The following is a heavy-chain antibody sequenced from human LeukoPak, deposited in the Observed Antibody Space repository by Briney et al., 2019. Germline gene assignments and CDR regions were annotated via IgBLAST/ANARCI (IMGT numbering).Heavy chain of an antibody. CDR2: INPNGGAT. J-gene: IGHJ4*02. CDR1: GYTFTGYY. CDR3: ANRIVGGLGSDD. V-gene: IGHV1-2*02. D-gene: IGHD1-26*01. Sequence: GASVKVSCKASGYTFTGYYMHWVRQAPGQGLEWMGWINPNGGATNYAQKFQGRVTMTRDTSINTAYMELGGLRSDDTAIYYCANRIVGGLGSDDWGQGTLVTVSS.